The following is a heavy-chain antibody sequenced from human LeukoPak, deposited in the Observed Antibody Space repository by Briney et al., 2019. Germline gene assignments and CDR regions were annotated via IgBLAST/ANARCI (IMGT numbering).Heavy chain of an antibody. Sequence: SVKLSCKASGYTFTSYGISWVRQAPAQGLEVMGGISAYNGNTNYAQKPQGRVTITTDTSTSTAYVELRSLRPGDTAVYYCARVDIAMVAGGGDYWGQGTLVTVPS. CDR3: ARVDIAMVAGGGDY. D-gene: IGHD5-18*01. J-gene: IGHJ4*02. CDR1: GYTFTSYG. V-gene: IGHV1-18*01. CDR2: ISAYNGNT.